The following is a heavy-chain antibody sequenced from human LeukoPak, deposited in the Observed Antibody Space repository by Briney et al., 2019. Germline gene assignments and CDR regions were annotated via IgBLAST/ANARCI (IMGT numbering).Heavy chain of an antibody. J-gene: IGHJ4*02. CDR3: AKAYGDDPHFDY. CDR2: ISWNSGSI. V-gene: IGHV3-9*01. D-gene: IGHD4-17*01. CDR1: GFPFDNYA. Sequence: PGGSLRLSCAASGFPFDNYAMHWVRQAPGKGLEWVSSISWNSGSIGYVDSVKGRFTISRDNAKNSLYLQMNSLRAEDTALYYCAKAYGDDPHFDYWGQGTLVTVSS.